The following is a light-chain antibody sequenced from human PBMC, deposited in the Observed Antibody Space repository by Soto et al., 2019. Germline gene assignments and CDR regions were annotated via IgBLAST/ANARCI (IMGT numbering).Light chain of an antibody. J-gene: IGKJ3*01. CDR2: GAS. CDR1: QSVSSSY. V-gene: IGKV3-20*01. Sequence: IVLTQSPGTLSLSPGERATLSCRASQSVSSSYLAWYQQKSGQAPRLLIYGASSRATGIPDRFSGSGSGTDFTLTISRLEPEDFALYYCQQYGSSFGHGTKVDSK. CDR3: QQYGSS.